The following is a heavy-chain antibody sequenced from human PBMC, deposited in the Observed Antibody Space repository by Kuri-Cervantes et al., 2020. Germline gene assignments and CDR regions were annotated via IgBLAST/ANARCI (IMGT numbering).Heavy chain of an antibody. D-gene: IGHD6-6*01. Sequence: GGSLRLPCAASGFTFSSYAMSWVRQAPGKGLEWVSAISDSGGSTYYADSVKGRFTISRDNSKNSLYLQMNSLRAEDTALYYCAREGREYSSSGSFDYWGQGTLVTVSS. CDR2: ISDSGGST. CDR1: GFTFSSYA. CDR3: AREGREYSSSGSFDY. V-gene: IGHV3-23*01. J-gene: IGHJ4*02.